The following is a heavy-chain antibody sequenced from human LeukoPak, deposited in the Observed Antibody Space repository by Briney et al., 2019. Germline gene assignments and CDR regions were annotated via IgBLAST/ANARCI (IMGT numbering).Heavy chain of an antibody. J-gene: IGHJ3*02. Sequence: SETLSLTCTVSGGSISSYYWSWIRQPPGKGLEWIGEINHSGSTNYNPSLKSRVTISVDTSKNQFSLKLSSVTAADTAVYYCARAYYDILTGYEGDAFDIWGQGTMVTVSS. V-gene: IGHV4-34*01. CDR1: GGSISSYY. CDR3: ARAYYDILTGYEGDAFDI. CDR2: INHSGST. D-gene: IGHD3-9*01.